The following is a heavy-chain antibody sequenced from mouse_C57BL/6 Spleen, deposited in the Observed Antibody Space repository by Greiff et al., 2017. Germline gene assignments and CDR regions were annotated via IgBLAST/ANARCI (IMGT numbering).Heavy chain of an antibody. J-gene: IGHJ4*01. CDR1: GYTFTSYW. CDR2: IDPSDSET. D-gene: IGHD1-1*01. Sequence: QVQLQQPGAELVRPGSSVKLSCKASGYTFTSYWMHWVKQRPIQGLEWIGNIDPSDSETHYNQKFKDKATLTVDKSSSTAYMQLSSLTSENSAVYYCARVTTVVAHYATDYWGQGTSVTVSS. CDR3: ARVTTVVAHYATDY. V-gene: IGHV1-52*01.